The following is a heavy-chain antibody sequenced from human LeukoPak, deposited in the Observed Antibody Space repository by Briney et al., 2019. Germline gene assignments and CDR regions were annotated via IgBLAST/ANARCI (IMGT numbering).Heavy chain of an antibody. Sequence: GASVKVSCKASGYTFTSYYMHWLRQAPGQGLEWMGIINPSGGSTSYAQKFQGRVTMTRDTSTSTVYMELSSLRSEDTAVYYCARGGWAVGATTPPFDYWGQGTLVTVSS. CDR3: ARGGWAVGATTPPFDY. CDR2: INPSGGST. V-gene: IGHV1-46*01. D-gene: IGHD1-26*01. CDR1: GYTFTSYY. J-gene: IGHJ4*02.